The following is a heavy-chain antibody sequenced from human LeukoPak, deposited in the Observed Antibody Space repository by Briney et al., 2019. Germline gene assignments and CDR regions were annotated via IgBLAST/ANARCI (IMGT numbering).Heavy chain of an antibody. CDR1: GFTFSSYA. Sequence: GGSLRLSCAASGFTFSSYAMSWVRQAPGKGLEWVSAIRGSGGSTYYADSVKGRFTISRDNSMNTLSLQMNSLSAEATALYYCAKSSSWTYHYLDYWGQGALVTVSS. CDR2: IRGSGGST. J-gene: IGHJ4*02. D-gene: IGHD6-13*01. V-gene: IGHV3-23*01. CDR3: AKSSSWTYHYLDY.